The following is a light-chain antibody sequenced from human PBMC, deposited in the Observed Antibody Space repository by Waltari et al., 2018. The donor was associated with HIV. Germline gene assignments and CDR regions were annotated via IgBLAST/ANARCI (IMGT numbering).Light chain of an antibody. Sequence: QSVLTQPPSASGTPGQRVTISCSGSTSNLGSNTVNWYQQLPGTAPKLLFYSDNRRPSGVPDRVSGSKSGTSASLAISGLQSEDEADYYCAAWDDSLNGWVFGGGTKLTVL. V-gene: IGLV1-44*01. CDR1: TSNLGSNT. CDR2: SDN. CDR3: AAWDDSLNGWV. J-gene: IGLJ3*02.